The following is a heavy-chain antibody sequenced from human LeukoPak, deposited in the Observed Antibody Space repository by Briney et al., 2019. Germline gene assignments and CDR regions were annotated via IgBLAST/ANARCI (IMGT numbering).Heavy chain of an antibody. Sequence: GSLRLSCVASGLNFDDSAMHWVRPAPGKGVEWVSLISADGGSTFSADSVKGRFSISRDNSKNSLYLQMNSLRSEDTAMYYCAKESGKFDYWGQGTLVAVSS. CDR2: ISADGGST. CDR3: AKESGKFDY. CDR1: GLNFDDSA. V-gene: IGHV3-43*02. J-gene: IGHJ4*02.